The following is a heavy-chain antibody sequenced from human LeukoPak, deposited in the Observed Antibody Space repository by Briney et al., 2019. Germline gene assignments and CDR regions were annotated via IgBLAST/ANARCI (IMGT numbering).Heavy chain of an antibody. J-gene: IGHJ4*02. Sequence: RPGGSVRLSCAASGFTFSNAWMSWVRQAPGKGLEWVGRIKSKNDGGTTDYAAPVKGRFTISRDDSQNTLYLQMNSLKIDDTAVYYCVIDGCDYWGQGTGVSLSS. CDR2: IKSKNDGGTT. V-gene: IGHV3-15*01. CDR3: VIDGCDY. CDR1: GFTFSNAW.